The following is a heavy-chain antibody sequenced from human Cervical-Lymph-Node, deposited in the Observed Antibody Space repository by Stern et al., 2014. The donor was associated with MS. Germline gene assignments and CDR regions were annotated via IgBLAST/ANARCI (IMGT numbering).Heavy chain of an antibody. V-gene: IGHV3-21*01. D-gene: IGHD6-13*01. CDR1: GFTFSNHS. CDR2: ISSSSSYI. Sequence: EDQLVESGGGLVKPGGSLRLSCAASGFTFSNHSMNWVRKAPGKGLEWVSSISSSSSYIYYADSVKGRFTISRDNAKNSVYLQMTYLRAEDTAVYYCARGRDSTKYGMDVWGQGTTVTVSS. J-gene: IGHJ6*02. CDR3: ARGRDSTKYGMDV.